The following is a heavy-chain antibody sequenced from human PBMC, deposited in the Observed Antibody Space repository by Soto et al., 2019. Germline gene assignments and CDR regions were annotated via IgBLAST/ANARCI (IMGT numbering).Heavy chain of an antibody. J-gene: IGHJ3*02. CDR3: ARRGGYYDFWSGDFDAFDI. Sequence: QLQLQESGPGLVKPSETLSLTCTVSGGSISSSSYYWGWIRQPPGKGLEWIGRIYYSGRTYYNPSLKSRVTIYGDTSKNQFSLKLSSVTAADTALYYCARRGGYYDFWSGDFDAFDIWRQGTMVTVSS. CDR1: GGSISSSSYY. V-gene: IGHV4-39*01. CDR2: IYYSGRT. D-gene: IGHD3-3*01.